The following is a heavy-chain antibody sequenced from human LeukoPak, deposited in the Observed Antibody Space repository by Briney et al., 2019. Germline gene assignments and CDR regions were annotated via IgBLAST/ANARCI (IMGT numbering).Heavy chain of an antibody. V-gene: IGHV3-23*01. CDR2: ISGSGGST. CDR3: AKEATPRPVNWFDP. CDR1: RFTLSSNY. Sequence: GRSLRLSCAASRFTLSSNYMSCVPHAPAKGLEYVLAISGSGGSTYYADSVTGRFTISRDNSKNTLYLQMNSLRAEDTAVYYCAKEATPRPVNWFDPWGQGTLVTVSS. D-gene: IGHD1-14*01. J-gene: IGHJ5*02.